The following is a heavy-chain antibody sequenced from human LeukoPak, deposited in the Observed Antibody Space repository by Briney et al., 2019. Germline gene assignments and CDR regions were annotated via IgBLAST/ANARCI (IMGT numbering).Heavy chain of an antibody. CDR1: GFTFRSYA. V-gene: IGHV3-48*02. D-gene: IGHD5-18*01. CDR2: ITYSSGTI. J-gene: IGHJ4*02. CDR3: ARDSGYSYADDY. Sequence: GGSLRLSCAASGFTFRSYAMQWVRQAPGKGLGWVSYITYSSGTIFYADSVKGRFTISRDNAKDSLYLQMSSLRDEDTAVYYCARDSGYSYADDYWGQGTLVTVSS.